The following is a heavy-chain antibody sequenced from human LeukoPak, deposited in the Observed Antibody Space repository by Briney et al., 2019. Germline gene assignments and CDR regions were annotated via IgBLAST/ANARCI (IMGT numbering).Heavy chain of an antibody. CDR3: ASTSNTWLGLPYFDS. Sequence: SETLSLTCTVSGVSVSDGNYYWSWFRQPPGKGLEWIGYMFYAESTKYNPSLNSRVTISVDRSKNQVSLNLTSVTAADTAVYYCASTSNTWLGLPYFDSWGQGTLVTVSA. CDR1: GVSVSDGNYY. J-gene: IGHJ4*02. V-gene: IGHV4-61*01. CDR2: MFYAEST. D-gene: IGHD3-10*01.